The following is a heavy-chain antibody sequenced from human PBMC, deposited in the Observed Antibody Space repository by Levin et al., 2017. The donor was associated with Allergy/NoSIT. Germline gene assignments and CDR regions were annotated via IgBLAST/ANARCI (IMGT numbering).Heavy chain of an antibody. V-gene: IGHV3-53*01. CDR1: GVTVSTTY. Sequence: GGSLRLSCAASGVTVSTTYMSWVRQAPGKGLEWVSLIYSGGSTNYADSVRGRFTISRDSSKNTLYLQMNSLRTEDTAVYYCVRVALGSSGNECWGQGTLVTVSS. CDR2: IYSGGST. CDR3: VRVALGSSGNEC. J-gene: IGHJ4*02. D-gene: IGHD6-19*01.